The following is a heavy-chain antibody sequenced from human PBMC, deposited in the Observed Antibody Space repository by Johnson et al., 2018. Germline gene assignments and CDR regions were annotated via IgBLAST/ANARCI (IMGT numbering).Heavy chain of an antibody. D-gene: IGHD3-3*01. CDR3: ARELRFLGPNSFDI. V-gene: IGHV3-30*03. J-gene: IGHJ3*02. CDR2: ISYAGSNK. CDR1: GFTFSSYW. Sequence: QVQLVESGGGLVQPGGSLRLSCAASGFTFSSYWMSWVRQAPGKGLEWVAVISYAGSNKYYADSLKGRFTISRDNSKNTLYLQMNSLRAEDTAVYYCARELRFLGPNSFDIWGQGTMVTVSS.